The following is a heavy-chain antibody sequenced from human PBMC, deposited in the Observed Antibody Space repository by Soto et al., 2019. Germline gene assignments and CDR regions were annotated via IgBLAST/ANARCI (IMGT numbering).Heavy chain of an antibody. Sequence: GGSLRLSCTASGFTFGDYAMSWFRQAPGKGLEWVGFIRSKAYGGTTEYAASVKGRFTISRDDSKSIAYLQMNSLKTEDTAVYYCIADGYSSGWPDIDYWGQGTLVTVSS. CDR1: GFTFGDYA. CDR3: IADGYSSGWPDIDY. V-gene: IGHV3-49*03. J-gene: IGHJ4*02. D-gene: IGHD6-19*01. CDR2: IRSKAYGGTT.